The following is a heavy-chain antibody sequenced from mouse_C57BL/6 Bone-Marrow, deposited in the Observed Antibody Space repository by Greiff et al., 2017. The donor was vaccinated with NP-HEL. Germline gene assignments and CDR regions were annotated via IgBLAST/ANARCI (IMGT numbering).Heavy chain of an antibody. D-gene: IGHD1-1*01. CDR2: IDPEDGDT. V-gene: IGHV14-2*01. CDR3: ANYYYGSYAMDY. J-gene: IGHJ4*01. CDR1: GFNIKDYY. Sequence: EVQLQQSGAELVKPGASVKLSCTASGFNIKDYYMHWVKQRTEQGLEWIGRIDPEDGDTKYAPKFQGKATITADTSSNTAYLQLSSLTSEDTAVYYGANYYYGSYAMDYWGQGTSVTVSS.